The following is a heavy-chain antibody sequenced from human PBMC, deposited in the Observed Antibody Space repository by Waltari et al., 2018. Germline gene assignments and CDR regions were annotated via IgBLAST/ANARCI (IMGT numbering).Heavy chain of an antibody. D-gene: IGHD6-13*01. CDR3: ARCRAAAGSSSFDA. CDR1: GYTFISYW. CDR2: IYPSASDT. J-gene: IGHJ4*02. V-gene: IGHV5-51*01. Sequence: EVQLVQSGAEIRKRGESLRISCKASGYTFISYWIAWVRQMPGKGLAWMGAIYPSASDTSYSTAGLAKFSYAANKSSTTAYLQWSSLKASVTAMYYCARCRAAAGSSSFDAWGQGTLITVSS.